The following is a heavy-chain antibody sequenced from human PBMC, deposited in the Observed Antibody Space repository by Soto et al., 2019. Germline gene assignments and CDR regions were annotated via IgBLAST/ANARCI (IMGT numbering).Heavy chain of an antibody. CDR2: ISYTGRT. J-gene: IGHJ6*02. Sequence: SETLSLTCFVSGDSVTSGSYYWTWLRQPPGKGLEWIGYISYTGRTKYNPSLQSRVTISVDTSKNDFSLNLSSVTAADTAVYFCAREWGLLPYYVMNVWGHGTAVTVSS. V-gene: IGHV4-61*03. CDR3: AREWGLLPYYVMNV. D-gene: IGHD7-27*01. CDR1: GDSVTSGSYY.